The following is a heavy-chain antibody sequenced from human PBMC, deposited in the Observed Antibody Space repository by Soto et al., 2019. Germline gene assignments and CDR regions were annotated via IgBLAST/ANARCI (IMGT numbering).Heavy chain of an antibody. Sequence: GESLKISCKGSGYSFTSYWIGWVRQMPGKGLEWMGIIYPGDSDTRYSPSFQGQVTISADKSISTAYLQWSSLKASDTAMYYCARPESMITFGGVIVAHDAFDIWGQGTMVTVSS. CDR3: ARPESMITFGGVIVAHDAFDI. CDR2: IYPGDSDT. D-gene: IGHD3-16*02. CDR1: GYSFTSYW. V-gene: IGHV5-51*01. J-gene: IGHJ3*02.